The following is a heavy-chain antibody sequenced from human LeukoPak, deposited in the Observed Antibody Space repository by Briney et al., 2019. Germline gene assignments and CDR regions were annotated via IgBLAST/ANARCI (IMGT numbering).Heavy chain of an antibody. V-gene: IGHV1-18*01. CDR1: GYTFTSYG. D-gene: IGHD6-13*01. CDR2: ISTYNGNT. J-gene: IGHJ4*02. Sequence: GASVTVSCTASGYTFTSYGISWVRQAPGQGLEWMGWISTYNGNTNYAQKLQGRVTMTTDTSTSTAYMELRSLRSDDTAVYYCAREGSSWYEFGYWGQGTLVTVSS. CDR3: AREGSSWYEFGY.